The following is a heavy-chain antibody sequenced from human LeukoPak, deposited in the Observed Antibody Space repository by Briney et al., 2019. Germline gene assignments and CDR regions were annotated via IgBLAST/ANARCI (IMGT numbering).Heavy chain of an antibody. CDR1: GGSISSGGYY. Sequence: SETLSLTCTVSGGSISSGGYYWSWIRQPPGKGLEWIGYIYHSGSTYYNPSLKSRVTISVDRSKNQFSLKLSSVTAADTAVYYCARSPSFGWGYYFDYWGQGTLVTVSS. CDR3: ARSPSFGWGYYFDY. J-gene: IGHJ4*02. D-gene: IGHD3-10*01. V-gene: IGHV4-30-2*01. CDR2: IYHSGST.